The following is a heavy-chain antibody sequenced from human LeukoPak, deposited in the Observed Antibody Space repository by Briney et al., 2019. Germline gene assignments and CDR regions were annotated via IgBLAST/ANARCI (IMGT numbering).Heavy chain of an antibody. D-gene: IGHD1-26*01. CDR3: ARGAGGSYPFDY. CDR1: GLTVSSNY. CDR2: IYSDGST. Sequence: RGSLRLPCAASGLTVSSNYMSWVRQAPGKGLEWVSVIYSDGSTYYAESVKGRFTISRDSSKSTLYLQVNSLRAEDTAVYYCARGAGGSYPFDYWGQGTLVTVSS. V-gene: IGHV3-53*01. J-gene: IGHJ4*02.